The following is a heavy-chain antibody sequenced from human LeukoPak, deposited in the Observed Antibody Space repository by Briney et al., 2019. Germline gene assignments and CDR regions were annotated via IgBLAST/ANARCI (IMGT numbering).Heavy chain of an antibody. D-gene: IGHD3-3*01. CDR3: ARSADLDVYYDFWSGYRY. CDR1: GGSFSGYY. Sequence: SSETLSLTCAVYGGSFSGYYWSWIRQPSGKGLEWIGEINHSGSTNYNPSLKSRVTISVDTSKNQFSLKLSSVTAADTAVYYCARSADLDVYYDFWSGYRYWGQGTLVTVSS. CDR2: INHSGST. V-gene: IGHV4-34*01. J-gene: IGHJ4*02.